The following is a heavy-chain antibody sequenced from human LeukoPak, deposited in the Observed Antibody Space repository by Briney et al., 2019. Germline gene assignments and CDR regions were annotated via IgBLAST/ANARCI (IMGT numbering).Heavy chain of an antibody. Sequence: GGSLRLSCTVSGFTFSSNSMSWVRQAPGKGLEWVSSIYSGTIHYSDSVKGRFTISRDNSKNTLYLQMNSLRAEDTAVYYCARRAGAYSHPYDYWGQGTLVTVSS. V-gene: IGHV3-53*01. CDR1: GFTFSSNS. J-gene: IGHJ4*02. CDR3: ARRAGAYSHPYDY. CDR2: IYSGTI. D-gene: IGHD4/OR15-4a*01.